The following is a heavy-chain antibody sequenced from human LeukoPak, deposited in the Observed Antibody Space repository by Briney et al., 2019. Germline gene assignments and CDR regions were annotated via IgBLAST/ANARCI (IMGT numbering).Heavy chain of an antibody. CDR3: ATILIGYNHFDY. Sequence: GASVKISCKASSYRFTNFHIHWVRQAPGQGLEWMGGVAATGERTMYAQKFQGRLTVTRDTSTNTVYMDLYNLKSEDTAVYLCATILIGYNHFDYWGQGTQVIVS. CDR1: SYRFTNFH. J-gene: IGHJ4*01. V-gene: IGHV1-46*01. D-gene: IGHD5-24*01. CDR2: VAATGERT.